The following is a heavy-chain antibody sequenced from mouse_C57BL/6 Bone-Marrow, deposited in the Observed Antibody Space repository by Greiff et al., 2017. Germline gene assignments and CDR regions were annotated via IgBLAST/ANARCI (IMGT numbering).Heavy chain of an antibody. Sequence: EVQLQQSGPELVKPGASVKISCKASGYTFTDYYMNWVKQSHGNSLEWIGDINPNDGGTSYNQKFKGKATLTVDKSSSTAYMELRSLTSEDSAVYYCARGGYYGFYAMDYGGQGTSVTVSA. CDR1: GYTFTDYY. J-gene: IGHJ4*01. CDR2: INPNDGGT. D-gene: IGHD1-1*01. CDR3: ARGGYYGFYAMDY. V-gene: IGHV1-26*01.